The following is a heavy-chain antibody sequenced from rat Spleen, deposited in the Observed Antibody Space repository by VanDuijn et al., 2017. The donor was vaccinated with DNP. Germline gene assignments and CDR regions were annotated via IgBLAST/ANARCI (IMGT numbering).Heavy chain of an antibody. CDR1: GFSLTSYH. J-gene: IGHJ4*01. Sequence: QVQLRESGPGLVQPSQTLSLACTVAGFSLTSYHVHWVRQPPGKGLEWMGLIGNTGGTRYNAVCKSRLSISKDTSKSQVFLKRNSLQTEDTATYYCASTLVNYGTYGYYAMDAWGQGTSVTVSS. D-gene: IGHD1-3*01. CDR2: IGNTGGT. V-gene: IGHV2-41*01. CDR3: ASTLVNYGTYGYYAMDA.